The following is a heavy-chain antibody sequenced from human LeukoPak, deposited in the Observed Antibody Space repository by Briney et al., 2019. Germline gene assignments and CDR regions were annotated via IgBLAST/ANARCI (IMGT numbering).Heavy chain of an antibody. CDR1: GFTFSSYA. CDR3: AKTDSSDYSYYFDY. V-gene: IGHV3-23*01. D-gene: IGHD3-22*01. Sequence: GGSLRLSCEASGFTFSSYAMSWVRQAPGKGLEWVSTINGNGGRTYYGDSGKGRFTISRDNSKNTLYLQMNSLRAEDTAVYYCAKTDSSDYSYYFDYWGQGTLVTVSS. CDR2: INGNGGRT. J-gene: IGHJ4*02.